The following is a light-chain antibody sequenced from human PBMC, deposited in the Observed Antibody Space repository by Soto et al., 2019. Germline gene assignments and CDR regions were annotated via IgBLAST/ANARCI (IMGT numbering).Light chain of an antibody. CDR3: QHYDNSLPIT. CDR1: QSVGTS. V-gene: IGKV3-20*01. CDR2: GAS. J-gene: IGKJ5*01. Sequence: LVLTQSPGTLSFSPGERVTLSCRASQSVGTSLAWYQQKPGQAPRLLVYGASTRTTGFPDRFSGRGSGTDFTLTISRLEPEDFAMYFCQHYDNSLPITFGQGTRLEIK.